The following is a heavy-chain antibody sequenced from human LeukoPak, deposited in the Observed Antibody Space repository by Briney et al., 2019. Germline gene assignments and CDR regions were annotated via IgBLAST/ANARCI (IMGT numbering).Heavy chain of an antibody. J-gene: IGHJ3*02. CDR3: ARQERGYDGSGHRAFDI. CDR1: SGSISSSCYY. CDR2: IYYSGST. V-gene: IGHV4-39*01. Sequence: SETLSLTCAVSSGSISSSCYYWGWIRQPPGKGLEWIGSIYYSGSTYYNPSLKSRVTLSVDTSKNQFSLKLRSVTAADTAVYYCARQERGYDGSGHRAFDIWGQGTMVTISS. D-gene: IGHD3-22*01.